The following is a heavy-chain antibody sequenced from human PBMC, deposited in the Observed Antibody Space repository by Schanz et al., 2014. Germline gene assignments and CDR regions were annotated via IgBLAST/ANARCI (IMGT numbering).Heavy chain of an antibody. Sequence: VQLAESGGRLVKPGGSLRVSCAASEFNFKDYYMSWIRQAPGKGLEWLSSISRDGTTSYYADSVKGRFTISRDNAKNSLYLEMTSLRGEDTAVYYCARENLNWEAFDIWGQGTVVTVSS. J-gene: IGHJ3*02. CDR1: EFNFKDYY. CDR3: ARENLNWEAFDI. CDR2: ISRDGTTS. V-gene: IGHV3-11*01. D-gene: IGHD7-27*01.